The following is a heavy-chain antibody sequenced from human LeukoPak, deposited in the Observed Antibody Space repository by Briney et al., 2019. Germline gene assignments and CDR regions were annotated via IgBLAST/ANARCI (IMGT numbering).Heavy chain of an antibody. CDR3: ARDRGFFLIDY. CDR2: IKEDGSET. J-gene: IGHJ4*02. D-gene: IGHD3-10*01. V-gene: IGHV3-7*01. Sequence: PGVSLRLSCAASGFTFGNHWMIWVRQAPGKGLEWLAHIKEDGSETAYVDSVRGRFTIYRDKAKNSLYLQMSTLRDEDTAVYYCARDRGFFLIDYWGQGTLVSVSS. CDR1: GFTFGNHW.